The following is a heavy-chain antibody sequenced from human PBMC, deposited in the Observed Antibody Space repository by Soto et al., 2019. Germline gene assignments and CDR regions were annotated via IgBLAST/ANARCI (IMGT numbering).Heavy chain of an antibody. D-gene: IGHD3-16*01. CDR1: GFTFSSYS. Sequence: GGSLRLSCAASGFTFSSYSMNWVRQAPGKGLEWVSYISSSSSTIYYADSVKGRFTISRDNAKNSLYLQMNSLRDEDTAVYYCARDRSGGGDYYYYGMDVWGQGTTVTVSS. J-gene: IGHJ6*02. CDR3: ARDRSGGGDYYYYGMDV. V-gene: IGHV3-48*02. CDR2: ISSSSSTI.